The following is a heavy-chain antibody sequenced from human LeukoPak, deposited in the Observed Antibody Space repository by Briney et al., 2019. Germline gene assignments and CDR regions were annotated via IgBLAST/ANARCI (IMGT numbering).Heavy chain of an antibody. V-gene: IGHV1-8*01. CDR3: ARGAPPVVTPVSFVDY. J-gene: IGHJ4*02. CDR2: MNPNSGNT. Sequence: ASVKVSCTASGYTFTSYDINWVRQATGQGLEWMGWMNPNSGNTGYAQKFQGRVTMTRNTSISTAYMELSSLRSEDTAVYYCARGAPPVVTPVSFVDYWGQGTLVTVSS. CDR1: GYTFTSYD. D-gene: IGHD4-23*01.